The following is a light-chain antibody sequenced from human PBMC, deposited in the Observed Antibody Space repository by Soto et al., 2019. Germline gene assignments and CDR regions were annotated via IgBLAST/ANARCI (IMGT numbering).Light chain of an antibody. CDR2: DVS. CDR1: QSVSSY. Sequence: EVVLTQSPDTLSLSPGGSATLSCRANQSVSSYLAWYQQRPGQALRLLIYDVSKRATGIPARFSGSGSRTDFTLTITSLEPEDFAIYFCHQRSNWPLTFGGGTKLEIK. J-gene: IGKJ4*01. CDR3: HQRSNWPLT. V-gene: IGKV3-11*01.